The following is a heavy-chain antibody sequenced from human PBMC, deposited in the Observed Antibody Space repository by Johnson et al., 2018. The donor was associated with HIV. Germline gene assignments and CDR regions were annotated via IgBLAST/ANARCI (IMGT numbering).Heavy chain of an antibody. V-gene: IGHV3-30-3*01. D-gene: IGHD5-12*01. CDR3: ARDESGYDEGFDAFDI. Sequence: QVQLVESGGGVVQPGRSLRLSCAASGFTFSSYAMHWVRQAPGKGLEWVAVISYDGNNKHYADSVKGRFSISRDNSKNTLYLQMNSLRVEDTAVYYCARDESGYDEGFDAFDIWGQGTMVTVSS. J-gene: IGHJ3*02. CDR2: ISYDGNNK. CDR1: GFTFSSYA.